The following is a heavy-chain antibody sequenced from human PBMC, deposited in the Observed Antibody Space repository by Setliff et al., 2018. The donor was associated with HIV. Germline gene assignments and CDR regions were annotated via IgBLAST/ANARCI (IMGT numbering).Heavy chain of an antibody. CDR1: GGSISSHY. CDR2: IYTSGIT. D-gene: IGHD1-1*01. CDR3: AYSGRQLRGPYFDF. V-gene: IGHV4-4*09. J-gene: IGHJ4*02. Sequence: KPSETLSLTCTVSGGSISSHYWSWIRQSPGKGLEWIGYIYTSGITNYNPSLKSRVTISVDTSKKQFSLKLNSVTAADTATYYCAYSGRQLRGPYFDFWGQGTPVTVSS.